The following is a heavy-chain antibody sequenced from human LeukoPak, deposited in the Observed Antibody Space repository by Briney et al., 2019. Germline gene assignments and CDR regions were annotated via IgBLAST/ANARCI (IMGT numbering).Heavy chain of an antibody. V-gene: IGHV1-46*02. J-gene: IGHJ4*02. CDR3: ARANGDYFPEFDY. Sequence: ASVKVSCKASGYTFNNYAMNWVRQAPGQGLEWMGIINPSGGSTSYAQKFQGRVTMTRDTSTSTVYMELSSLRSEDTAVYYCARANGDYFPEFDYWGQGTLVTVSS. CDR1: GYTFNNYA. D-gene: IGHD4-17*01. CDR2: INPSGGST.